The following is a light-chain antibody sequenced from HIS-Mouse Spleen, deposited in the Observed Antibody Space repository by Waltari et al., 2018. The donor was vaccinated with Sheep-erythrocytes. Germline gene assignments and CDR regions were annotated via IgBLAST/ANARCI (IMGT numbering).Light chain of an antibody. CDR3: SSYTSSSTWV. V-gene: IGLV2-14*01. J-gene: IGLJ3*02. CDR2: EVS. CDR1: SSNVAGYTY. Sequence: QSALTQPASVSGSPGQSITISCTGTSSNVAGYTYVSWYQQHPGKAPKLMIYEVSNLPSGVSNRFSGSKSGNTASLTISGLQAEDEADYYCSSYTSSSTWVFGGGTKLTVL.